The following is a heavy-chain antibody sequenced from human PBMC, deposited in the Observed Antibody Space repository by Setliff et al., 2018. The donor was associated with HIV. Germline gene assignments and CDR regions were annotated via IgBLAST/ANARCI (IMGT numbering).Heavy chain of an antibody. D-gene: IGHD5-12*01. CDR1: GFTFSSYE. V-gene: IGHV3-48*03. J-gene: IGHJ6*03. CDR2: ISSSDSTI. CDR3: ARGIRSGYDRYYMDV. Sequence: GGSLRLSCAGSGFTFSSYEMNWVRQAPGKGLERVSYISSSDSTIYYADFGKGRFTISRDNAKNSRYLQMNSLSAEDTAVYYCARGIRSGYDRYYMDVWGKGTTVTVSS.